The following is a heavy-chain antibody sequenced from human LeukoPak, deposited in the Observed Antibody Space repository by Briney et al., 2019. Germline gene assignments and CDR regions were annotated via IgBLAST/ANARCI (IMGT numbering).Heavy chain of an antibody. D-gene: IGHD2-15*01. CDR3: AKNGDRGAFCSGGTCYPYYYYYMDV. CDR2: VSSTGGTT. V-gene: IGHV3-23*01. CDR1: GFTFSTYG. Sequence: GGSLRLSCAASGFTFSTYGMSWVRQAPGKGLEWVSAVSSTGGTTYYADSVTGRFTISRDNSKNTLFLQMNSLRAEDMAVYYCAKNGDRGAFCSGGTCYPYYYYYMDVWGKGTTVIISS. J-gene: IGHJ6*03.